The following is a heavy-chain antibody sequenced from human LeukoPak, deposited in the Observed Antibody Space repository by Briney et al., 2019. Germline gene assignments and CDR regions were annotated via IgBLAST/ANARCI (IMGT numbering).Heavy chain of an antibody. D-gene: IGHD3-3*01. CDR2: NSSSSSYI. CDR3: ARDTWSGYDAFDI. V-gene: IGHV3-21*01. J-gene: IGHJ3*02. Sequence: PGGSLIPCCAAGGFTFSSYSMSWVRPPPGKGVEWGSSNSSSSSYIYYASSVKGRFTISRDTAKNSLYLQMSSLRAEDTAVYYCARDTWSGYDAFDIWGQGTMVTVSS. CDR1: GFTFSSYS.